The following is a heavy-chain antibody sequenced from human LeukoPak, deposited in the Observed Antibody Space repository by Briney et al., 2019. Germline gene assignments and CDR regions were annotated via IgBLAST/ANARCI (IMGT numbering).Heavy chain of an antibody. CDR3: ARKNSGYDYYFDY. D-gene: IGHD5-12*01. Sequence: SETLSLTCAVSGYSISSGYYWGWIRQPPGKGLEWIGSIYHSGSTYYNPSLKSRVTISVDTSKNQFSPKLSSVTAADTAVYYCARKNSGYDYYFDYWGQGTLVTVPS. CDR2: IYHSGST. V-gene: IGHV4-38-2*01. J-gene: IGHJ4*02. CDR1: GYSISSGYY.